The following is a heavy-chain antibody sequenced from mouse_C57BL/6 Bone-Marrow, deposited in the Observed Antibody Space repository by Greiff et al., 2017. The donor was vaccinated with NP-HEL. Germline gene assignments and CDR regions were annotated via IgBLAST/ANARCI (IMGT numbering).Heavy chain of an antibody. Sequence: ESGPGLVKPSQSLSLTCSVTGYSITSGYYWNWIRQFPGNKLEWMGYISYDGSNNYNPSLKNRISITRDTSKNQFFLKLNSVTTEDTATYYCARDYYDGYSLDVWGTGTTVTVSS. CDR1: GYSITSGYY. CDR3: ARDYYDGYSLDV. D-gene: IGHD2-3*01. CDR2: ISYDGSN. V-gene: IGHV3-6*01. J-gene: IGHJ1*03.